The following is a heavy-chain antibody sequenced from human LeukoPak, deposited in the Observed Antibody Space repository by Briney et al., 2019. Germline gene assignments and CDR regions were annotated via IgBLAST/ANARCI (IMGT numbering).Heavy chain of an antibody. J-gene: IGHJ4*02. CDR2: ISSSGSTI. V-gene: IGHV3-11*04. CDR3: AWGSGEILETYYFDY. Sequence: PGGSLRLSCAASGFTFSDYYMSWIRQAPGKGLEWVSYISSSGSTIYYADSVKGRFTISRDNAKNSLYLQMNSLRAEDTAVYYCAWGSGEILETYYFDYWGQGTLVTVSS. D-gene: IGHD3-10*01. CDR1: GFTFSDYY.